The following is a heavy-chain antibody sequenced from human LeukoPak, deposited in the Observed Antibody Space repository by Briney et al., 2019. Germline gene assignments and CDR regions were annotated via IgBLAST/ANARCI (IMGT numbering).Heavy chain of an antibody. CDR3: AVRGYCSSTSCYDYYYYYYMDV. D-gene: IGHD2-2*01. Sequence: PSETLSLTCTVSGGSISSSSYYWGWIRQPPGKGLEWIGSIYYSGSTYYNPSLKSRVTISVDTSKNQFSLKLSSVTAADTAVHYCAVRGYCSSTSCYDYYYYYYMDVWGKGTTVTISS. CDR1: GGSISSSSYY. J-gene: IGHJ6*03. CDR2: IYYSGST. V-gene: IGHV4-39*01.